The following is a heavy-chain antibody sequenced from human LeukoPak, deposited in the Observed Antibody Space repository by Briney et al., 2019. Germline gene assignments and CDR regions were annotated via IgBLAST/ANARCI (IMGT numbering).Heavy chain of an antibody. CDR3: ARATYYYDSSGYRAVYYFDY. CDR1: GFTFSSYW. J-gene: IGHJ4*02. V-gene: IGHV3-74*01. Sequence: GGSLRLSCAASGFTFSSYWMHWVRQAPGKGLVWASRINTDETITTYADSVKGRFTISRDNAKNTLYLQMNSLRAEDTAVYYCARATYYYDSSGYRAVYYFDYWGRGTLVTVSS. CDR2: INTDETIT. D-gene: IGHD3-22*01.